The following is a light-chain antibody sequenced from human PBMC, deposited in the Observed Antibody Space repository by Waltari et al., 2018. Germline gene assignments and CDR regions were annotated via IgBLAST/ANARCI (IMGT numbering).Light chain of an antibody. J-gene: IGKJ2*01. CDR1: QSIDNW. V-gene: IGKV1-5*03. CDR3: QQYYSFQYT. Sequence: DIQMTQSPSILPASVGDRVTVTCRASQSIDNWVAWYQQKLGKAPKLLIYKASSLQSGVPSRFSGSGSGTEFTLTISGLQPDDFATYYCQQYYSFQYTFGQGTKLEIK. CDR2: KAS.